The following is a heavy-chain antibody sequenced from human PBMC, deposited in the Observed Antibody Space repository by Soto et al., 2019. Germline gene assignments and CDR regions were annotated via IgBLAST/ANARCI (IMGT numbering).Heavy chain of an antibody. D-gene: IGHD3-16*01. V-gene: IGHV3-23*01. CDR2: ISGSGGST. CDR3: ARRGGGSYYEY. J-gene: IGHJ4*02. CDR1: GFTFSSYA. Sequence: EVQLLESGGGLVQPGGSLRLSCAASGFTFSSYAMRWVRQAPGKGLEWVSAISGSGGSTYYADSEKGRFTISRDNSKNTLYLQMNSLRSETTAVYCCARRGGGSYYEYWGQGTLVTVSS.